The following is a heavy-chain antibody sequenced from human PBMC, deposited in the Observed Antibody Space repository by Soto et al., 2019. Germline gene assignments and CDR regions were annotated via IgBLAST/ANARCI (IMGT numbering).Heavy chain of an antibody. Sequence: EVQVVESGGGLVQPGGSLRLSCSVSGVSFSHHYIHWVRQAPGKGLEWLGRIRNKANSYTTEYAASVKGRFTISRDYSQNSLFLQMSSLKTEDAAVYYCSVGSFCGGGYCADLDYWGQGILVTVSS. CDR1: GVSFSHHY. CDR2: IRNKANSYTT. V-gene: IGHV3-72*01. D-gene: IGHD2-21*02. CDR3: SVGSFCGGGYCADLDY. J-gene: IGHJ4*02.